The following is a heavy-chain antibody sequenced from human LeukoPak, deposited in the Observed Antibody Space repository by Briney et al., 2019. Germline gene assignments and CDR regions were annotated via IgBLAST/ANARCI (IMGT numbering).Heavy chain of an antibody. Sequence: ASVKVSCKASGYTFTTYAMNWVRQAPGQGLEWMGWINTNTGNPTYAQGFTGRFVFSLDTSVSTAYLQISSLRAEDTAVYYCARMYCSGGSCYGDDYWGQGTLVTVSS. CDR3: ARMYCSGGSCYGDDY. CDR1: GYTFTTYA. CDR2: INTNTGNP. D-gene: IGHD2-15*01. V-gene: IGHV7-4-1*02. J-gene: IGHJ4*02.